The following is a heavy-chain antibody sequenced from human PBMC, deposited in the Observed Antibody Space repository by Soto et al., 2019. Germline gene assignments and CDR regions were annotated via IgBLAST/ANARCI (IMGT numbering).Heavy chain of an antibody. CDR2: ISGSGAST. Sequence: PGGSLRLSCVASGFTFSSYAMSWVRQAPGEGLEWVSAISGSGASTDYADSVKGRFTISRDNSKKTLYLQMNSLRAEDTAVYYCAKNPRSGGSSYYFDYWGQGTLVTVSS. J-gene: IGHJ4*02. CDR3: AKNPRSGGSSYYFDY. D-gene: IGHD2-15*01. V-gene: IGHV3-23*01. CDR1: GFTFSSYA.